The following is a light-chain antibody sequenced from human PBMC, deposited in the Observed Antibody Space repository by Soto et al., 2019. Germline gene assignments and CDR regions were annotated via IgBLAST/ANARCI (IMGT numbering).Light chain of an antibody. CDR2: KAS. Sequence: DIQLTQSPLFLSASVGDRVTITCRASQSISSWLAWYQQKPGKAPKLLIYKASSLESGVPSRFSGSGSGTEFTLTISSLQSEDFALYYCQQYNNWPPITFGQGTRPEIK. J-gene: IGKJ5*01. CDR3: QQYNNWPPIT. V-gene: IGKV1-5*03. CDR1: QSISSW.